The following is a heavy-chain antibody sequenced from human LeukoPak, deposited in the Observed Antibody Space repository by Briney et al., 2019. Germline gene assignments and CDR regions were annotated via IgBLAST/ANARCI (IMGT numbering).Heavy chain of an antibody. CDR1: GFTFDDYG. D-gene: IGHD2-8*01. CDR2: ISWNGGYT. V-gene: IGHV3-20*04. CDR3: ARDLMMEGRYFNYYMDV. J-gene: IGHJ6*03. Sequence: GRSLRLSCAASGFTFDDYGMSWVRQAPGKGLEWVSGISWNGGYTHYADSVKGRFTISRDNAKNSLYLQMNSLRAEDTALYYCARDLMMEGRYFNYYMDVWGEGTTVTVSS.